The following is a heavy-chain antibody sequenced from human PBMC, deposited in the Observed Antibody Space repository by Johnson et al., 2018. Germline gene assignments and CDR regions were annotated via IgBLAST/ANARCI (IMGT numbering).Heavy chain of an antibody. J-gene: IGHJ3*01. Sequence: VQLVQSGGGLVQPGGSRRLSCAASGFTFSSYAMSWVRQAPGKGLEWVSVISANGDAPYYADSVKGRFTISSDNSKNMLYLQMNPLRAEAPPVFYCAKPVGTSWPLGAFGCWGPVTLLTLSS. D-gene: IGHD6-13*01. V-gene: IGHV3-23*04. CDR2: ISANGDAP. CDR1: GFTFSSYA. CDR3: AKPVGTSWPLGAFGC.